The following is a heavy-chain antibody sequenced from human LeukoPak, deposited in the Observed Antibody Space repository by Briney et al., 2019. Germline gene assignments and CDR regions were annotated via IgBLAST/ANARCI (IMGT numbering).Heavy chain of an antibody. CDR1: GGSFSGYY. D-gene: IGHD3-3*01. Sequence: SETLSLTCAVYGGSFSGYYWSWIRQPPGKGLEWIGEINHSGRTNYNPSLKSRVTISVDTSKNQFSLKLSSVTAADTAVYYCARGQRTTIFGVVIRYNWFDPWGQGTLVTVSS. V-gene: IGHV4-34*01. CDR2: INHSGRT. J-gene: IGHJ5*02. CDR3: ARGQRTTIFGVVIRYNWFDP.